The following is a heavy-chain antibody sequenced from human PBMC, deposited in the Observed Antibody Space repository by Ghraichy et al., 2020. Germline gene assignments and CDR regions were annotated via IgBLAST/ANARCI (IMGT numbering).Heavy chain of an antibody. D-gene: IGHD1-7*01. CDR1: GFTFSNYA. V-gene: IGHV3-23*01. J-gene: IGHJ4*02. CDR2: ITGSGGNT. CDR3: ATKTGTTRFDS. Sequence: GGSLRLSCAASGFTFSNYAMSWVRQAPGKGLDWVSVITGSGGNTYYADSVKGRFTISRDNSKNTLYLQMSSLRAEDTAVYYCATKTGTTRFDSWGQGTLVTVSS.